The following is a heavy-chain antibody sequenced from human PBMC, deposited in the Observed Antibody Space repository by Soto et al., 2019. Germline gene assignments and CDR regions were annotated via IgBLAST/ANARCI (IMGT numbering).Heavy chain of an antibody. V-gene: IGHV3-23*01. D-gene: IGHD3-16*01. CDR3: ARNGGGLAY. CDR1: GFTFNNND. J-gene: IGHJ4*02. CDR2: IRFSSGAT. Sequence: EVRLLESGGGLVQPRGSLRLSCAASGFTFNNNDMIWVRQAPGKGLEWVSGIRFSSGATYYTDFVKGRFTISGDYSKNTLYLEMNSLRVEDTAVYYCARNGGGLAYWGQGTLVTVSS.